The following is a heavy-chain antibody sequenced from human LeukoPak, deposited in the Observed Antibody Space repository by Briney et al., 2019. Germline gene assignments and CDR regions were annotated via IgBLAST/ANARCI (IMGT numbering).Heavy chain of an antibody. Sequence: PGGSLRLSCAASGFTFSNYNMNWVRQAPGKGLEWVSYISSCSSTIHCAESVKGRFTISRDNARNSLYLQMNSLRAEDMAVYHCARDFLEDDYWGQGTLVTVSS. CDR1: GFTFSNYN. CDR3: ARDFLEDDY. J-gene: IGHJ4*02. D-gene: IGHD3-3*01. CDR2: ISSCSSTI. V-gene: IGHV3-48*01.